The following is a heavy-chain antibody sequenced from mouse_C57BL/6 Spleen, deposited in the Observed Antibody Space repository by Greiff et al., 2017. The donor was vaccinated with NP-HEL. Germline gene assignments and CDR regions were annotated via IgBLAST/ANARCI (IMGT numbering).Heavy chain of an antibody. V-gene: IGHV1-53*01. Sequence: QVQLQQSGPELVKPGASVKLSCKASGYTFTSYWMHWVKQRPGQGLEWIGNINPSNGGTNYNEKFKSKATLTVDKSSSTAYMQLSSLTSEDSAVYYCARRLYGWDYAMDYWGQGTSVTVSS. CDR3: ARRLYGWDYAMDY. J-gene: IGHJ4*01. CDR2: INPSNGGT. D-gene: IGHD2-2*01. CDR1: GYTFTSYW.